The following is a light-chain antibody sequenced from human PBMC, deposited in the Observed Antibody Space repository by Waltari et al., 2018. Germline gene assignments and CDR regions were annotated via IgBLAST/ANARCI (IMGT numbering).Light chain of an antibody. CDR2: AAS. Sequence: DIEMTQSPSARSASVGDRVTSTGRASQGITNFLAWFQQKPGKVSKRLIYAASRLESWVPSRFNGGESGYEFPLTITSLQPKDYATYYYLQHLRDPYTVGQGTELDI. CDR1: QGITNF. CDR3: LQHLRDPYT. J-gene: IGKJ2*01. V-gene: IGKV1-17*03.